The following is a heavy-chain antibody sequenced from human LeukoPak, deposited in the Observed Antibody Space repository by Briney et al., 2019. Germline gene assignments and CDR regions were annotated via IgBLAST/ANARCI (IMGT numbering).Heavy chain of an antibody. D-gene: IGHD6-19*01. J-gene: IGHJ4*02. CDR2: FTPSDGST. V-gene: IGHV1-46*01. CDR3: ARVGGWYRYFFDY. CDR1: GYTFTNYH. Sequence: ASVKVSCKASGYTFTNYHTHWVRQAPGQGLEWMGMFTPSDGSTNYAQKFQGRVTMTRDMSTSTVYMELSSLRSEDTAVYYCARVGGWYRYFFDYWGQGTLLTVSS.